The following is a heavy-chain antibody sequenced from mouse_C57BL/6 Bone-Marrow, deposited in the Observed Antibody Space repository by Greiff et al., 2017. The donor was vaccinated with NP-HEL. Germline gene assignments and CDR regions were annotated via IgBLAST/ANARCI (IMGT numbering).Heavy chain of an antibody. J-gene: IGHJ4*01. Sequence: EVQVVESGGGLVKPGGSLKLSCAASGFTFSDYGMHWVRQAPEKGLEWVAYISSGSSTIYYADTVKGRFTISRDNAKNTLFLQMTSLRSEDTAMYYCARTRITTGYYYAMDYWGQGTSVTVSS. CDR1: GFTFSDYG. D-gene: IGHD2-4*01. V-gene: IGHV5-17*01. CDR2: ISSGSSTI. CDR3: ARTRITTGYYYAMDY.